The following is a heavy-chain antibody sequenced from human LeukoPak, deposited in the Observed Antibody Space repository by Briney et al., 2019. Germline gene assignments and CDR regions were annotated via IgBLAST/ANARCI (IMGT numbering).Heavy chain of an antibody. CDR2: IDSSSSSK. CDR1: GFNFNTET. CDR3: LRGDRRDF. Sequence: GGSLRLSCAASGFNFNTETMNWVRQAPGKGLEWLSSIDSSSSSKFYAHSVRGRFIISRDNARKSLYLQMNSVTAEDTAVHFCLRGDRRDFWGQGTLLVVSS. J-gene: IGHJ4*02. D-gene: IGHD2-21*02. V-gene: IGHV3-21*01.